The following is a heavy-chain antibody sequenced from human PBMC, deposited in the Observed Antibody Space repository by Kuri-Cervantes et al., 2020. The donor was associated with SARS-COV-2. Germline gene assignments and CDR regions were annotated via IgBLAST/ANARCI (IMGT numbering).Heavy chain of an antibody. CDR3: ARQYYDILTGYYLYGMDV. J-gene: IGHJ6*02. Sequence: GESLKISCAASGFTFSSYSMNWVRQAPGKGLEWVSYISSNSSTTYYADSVKGRFTISRDNAKNSLYLQMNSLRDEDTAVYYCARQYYDILTGYYLYGMDVWGQGTTVTVSS. D-gene: IGHD3-9*01. CDR2: ISSNSSTT. CDR1: GFTFSSYS. V-gene: IGHV3-48*02.